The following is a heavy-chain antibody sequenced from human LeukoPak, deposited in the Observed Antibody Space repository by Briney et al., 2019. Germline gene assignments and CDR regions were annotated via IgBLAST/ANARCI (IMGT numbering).Heavy chain of an antibody. CDR3: ARDLLIAAAGTSW. Sequence: PGGSLRRSCAASGFTFGSYEMNWVRQAPGKRLEWVSYISSSGSTIYYADSVKGRFTISRDNAKNSLYLQMNSLRAEDTAVYYCARDLLIAAAGTSWWGQGTLVTVSS. CDR2: ISSSGSTI. D-gene: IGHD6-13*01. V-gene: IGHV3-48*03. J-gene: IGHJ4*02. CDR1: GFTFGSYE.